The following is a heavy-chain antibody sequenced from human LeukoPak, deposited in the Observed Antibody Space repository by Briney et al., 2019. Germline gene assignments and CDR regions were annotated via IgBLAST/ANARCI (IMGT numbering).Heavy chain of an antibody. D-gene: IGHD4-11*01. CDR3: ARRWQSNQGDAYDF. Sequence: GGSLRLSCAASGFTFSSYSMNWVRQAPGKGLVWVSHINSDGSVTNYADSAKGRFTISRDNAKNTLYLQMNSLRAEDTAVYYCARRWQSNQGDAYDFWGQGTMVTVSS. CDR2: INSDGSVT. CDR1: GFTFSSYS. V-gene: IGHV3-74*01. J-gene: IGHJ3*01.